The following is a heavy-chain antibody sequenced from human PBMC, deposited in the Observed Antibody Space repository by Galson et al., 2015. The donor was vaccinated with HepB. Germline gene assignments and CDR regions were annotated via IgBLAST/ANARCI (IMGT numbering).Heavy chain of an antibody. D-gene: IGHD6-13*01. CDR3: AHYSTAIAAAGTGYHAFDI. V-gene: IGHV2-5*02. J-gene: IGHJ3*02. Sequence: PALVKPTQTLTLTCTFSGFSLSTSGVGVGWIRQPPGKALEWLALIYWDGDKRYSPSLKSRLTITKDTSKNQVVLTMTNMDPVDSATYYCAHYSTAIAAAGTGYHAFDIWGQGTMVTVSS. CDR2: IYWDGDK. CDR1: GFSLSTSGVG.